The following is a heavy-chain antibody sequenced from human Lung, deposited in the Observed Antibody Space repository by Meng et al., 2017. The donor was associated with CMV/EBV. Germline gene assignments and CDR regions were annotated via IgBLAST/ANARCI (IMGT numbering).Heavy chain of an antibody. CDR3: ARRSISSYSLDF. J-gene: IGHJ4*02. CDR2: IYPGDSDP. CDR1: GYRFARYG. Sequence: KGCGYRFARYGIGWVRQMPGKGLEWMGIIYPGDSDPRYSPYFQGQVTMSADKSISTVYLQWSSLKASDTAMYYCARRSISSYSLDFWGQGTLVTVSS. V-gene: IGHV5-51*01. D-gene: IGHD6-6*01.